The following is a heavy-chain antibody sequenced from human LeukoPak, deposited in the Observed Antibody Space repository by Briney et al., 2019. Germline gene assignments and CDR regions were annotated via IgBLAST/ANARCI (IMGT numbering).Heavy chain of an antibody. CDR2: IYYSGST. D-gene: IGHD3-22*01. V-gene: IGHV4-59*08. CDR1: GGSISSYY. CDR3: ARQVYYYDSSGYSPYYYYYGMDV. J-gene: IGHJ6*02. Sequence: SETLSLTCTVSGGSISSYYWSWIRQPPGKGLEWIGYIYYSGSTNYNPSLKSRVTISVDTSKNQFSLKLSSVTAADTAVYYCARQVYYYDSSGYSPYYYYYGMDVWGQGTTVTVSS.